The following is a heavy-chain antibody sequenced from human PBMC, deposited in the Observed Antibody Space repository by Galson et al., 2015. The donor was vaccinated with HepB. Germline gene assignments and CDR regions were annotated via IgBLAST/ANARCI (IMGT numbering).Heavy chain of an antibody. J-gene: IGHJ4*02. Sequence: SLRLSCAASGFTFSSYWMHWVRQAPGKGLVWVSRINSDGSSTSYADSVKGRFTISRDNAKNTLYLQMNSLKAEDTAVYYCARDLTRDPVRGPMDYWGQGTLVTVSS. CDR3: ARDLTRDPVRGPMDY. V-gene: IGHV3-74*01. CDR1: GFTFSSYW. D-gene: IGHD2-2*01. CDR2: INSDGSST.